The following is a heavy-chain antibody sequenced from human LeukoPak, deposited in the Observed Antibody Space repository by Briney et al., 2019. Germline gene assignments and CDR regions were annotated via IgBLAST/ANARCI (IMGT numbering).Heavy chain of an antibody. J-gene: IGHJ4*02. CDR1: GFTFSSYA. V-gene: IGHV3-23*01. CDR2: ISGSGGST. D-gene: IGHD3-10*01. Sequence: GGSLRLSCAASGFTFSSYAISWVRQAPGKGLEWVSAISGSGGSTYYADSVKGRFTISRDNSKNTLYLQTNSLRAEDPAVYYCAKAQGWTLWLFDYWGQGTLVTVSS. CDR3: AKAQGWTLWLFDY.